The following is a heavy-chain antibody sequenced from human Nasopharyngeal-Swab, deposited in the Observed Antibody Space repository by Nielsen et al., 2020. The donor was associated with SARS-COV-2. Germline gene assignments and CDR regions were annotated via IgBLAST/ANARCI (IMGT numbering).Heavy chain of an antibody. Sequence: SETLSLTCTVSGGSISSYYWGWIRQPPGKGLEWIGEINHSGSTNYNPSLKSRVTISVDTSKNQFSLKLSSVTAADTAVYYCAREWYSSGWYGVWGQGTLVTVSS. D-gene: IGHD6-19*01. CDR3: AREWYSSGWYGV. CDR1: GGSISSYY. J-gene: IGHJ4*02. CDR2: INHSGST. V-gene: IGHV4-34*01.